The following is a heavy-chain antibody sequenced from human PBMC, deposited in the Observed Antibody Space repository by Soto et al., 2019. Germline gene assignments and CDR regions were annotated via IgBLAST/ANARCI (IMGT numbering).Heavy chain of an antibody. CDR1: GGAISSYY. J-gene: IGHJ3*02. D-gene: IGHD3-22*01. CDR3: ARLGDSSGYYYDAFDI. Sequence: SETLSLTCTVSGGAISSYYWSWIRQPPGKGLEWIGYIYYSGSTNYNPSLKSRATISVDTSKNQFSLKLSSVTTADTAVYYCARLGDSSGYYYDAFDIWGQGTMVTV. V-gene: IGHV4-59*01. CDR2: IYYSGST.